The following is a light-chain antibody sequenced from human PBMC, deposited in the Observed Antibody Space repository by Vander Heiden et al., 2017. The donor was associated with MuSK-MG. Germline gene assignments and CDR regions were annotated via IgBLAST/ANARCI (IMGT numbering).Light chain of an antibody. V-gene: IGKV1-39*01. Sequence: DIQMTQSPSSLSASVVDRVTITCRARQSISSYLNWYQQKPGKAPKLLIYAASSLQSGVPSRFSGSGSGTDFTLTISSLQPEDFATYYCQQSDSTPRTFGQGTKLEIK. J-gene: IGKJ2*01. CDR2: AAS. CDR3: QQSDSTPRT. CDR1: QSISSY.